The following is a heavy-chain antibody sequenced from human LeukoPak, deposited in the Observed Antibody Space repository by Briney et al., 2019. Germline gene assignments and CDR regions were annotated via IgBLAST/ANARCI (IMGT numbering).Heavy chain of an antibody. Sequence: PGGSLRLSCAASGFTFSDYYMSWIRQAPGKGLEWVSYTSSSGSTIYYADSVKGRFTISRDNAKNSLYLQMNSLRAEDTAVYYCAPPYYYDSSGYYETSWGQGTLVTVSS. J-gene: IGHJ5*02. CDR1: GFTFSDYY. V-gene: IGHV3-11*04. CDR3: APPYYYDSSGYYETS. D-gene: IGHD3-22*01. CDR2: TSSSGSTI.